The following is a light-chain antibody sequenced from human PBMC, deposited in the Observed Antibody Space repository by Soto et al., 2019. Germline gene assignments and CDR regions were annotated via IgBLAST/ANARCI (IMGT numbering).Light chain of an antibody. V-gene: IGLV2-8*01. CDR2: EVS. Sequence: QSALTQPPSASGSPGQSVTISCTGTSSDVGGYNYVSWYQQHPGKAPKLMIYEVSKRPSGVPDRFSGSKSGNTASLTASGLQAEDEADYYCSSYAGSNNPLFGGGTKLTVL. J-gene: IGLJ2*01. CDR1: SSDVGGYNY. CDR3: SSYAGSNNPL.